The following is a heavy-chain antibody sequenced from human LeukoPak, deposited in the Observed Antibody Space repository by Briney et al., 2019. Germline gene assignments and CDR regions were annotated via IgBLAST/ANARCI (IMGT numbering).Heavy chain of an antibody. D-gene: IGHD7-27*01. Sequence: PETLSLTCTVSGGSISSYYWSWIRQPPGKGLEWIGYIYHSGSTNYNPSLKSRVTISVDTSKNQFSLKLSSVTAADTAVYYCALARGPFRTGNFDYWGQGTLVTVSS. J-gene: IGHJ4*02. CDR2: IYHSGST. V-gene: IGHV4-59*01. CDR3: ALARGPFRTGNFDY. CDR1: GGSISSYY.